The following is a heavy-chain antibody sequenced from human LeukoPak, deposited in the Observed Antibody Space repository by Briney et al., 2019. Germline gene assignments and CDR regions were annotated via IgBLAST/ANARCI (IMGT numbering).Heavy chain of an antibody. Sequence: GGSLRLSCAASGFTFSSYWMHWVRQAPGRGLVWVSRINSDGSSTSYADSVKGRFTISRDNAKNTLYLQMNSLRAEDTAVYYCARDNLWELTFDYWGQGTLVTVSS. CDR3: ARDNLWELTFDY. V-gene: IGHV3-74*01. CDR1: GFTFSSYW. J-gene: IGHJ4*02. D-gene: IGHD1-26*01. CDR2: INSDGSST.